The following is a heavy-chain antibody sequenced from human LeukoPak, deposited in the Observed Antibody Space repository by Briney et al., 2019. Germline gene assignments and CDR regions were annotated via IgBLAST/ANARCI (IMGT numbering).Heavy chain of an antibody. Sequence: PGRSLRLSCAASGFTFSDYGMHWVRQAPGKGLEWVAAIWSDGSNKYYADSVKGRFTISRDNSKNTLYLQMNSLRVEDTAVYYCARDGSSWANWLDPWGQGTLVTVSS. CDR3: ARDGSSWANWLDP. CDR1: GFTFSDYG. CDR2: IWSDGSNK. J-gene: IGHJ5*02. D-gene: IGHD6-13*01. V-gene: IGHV3-33*01.